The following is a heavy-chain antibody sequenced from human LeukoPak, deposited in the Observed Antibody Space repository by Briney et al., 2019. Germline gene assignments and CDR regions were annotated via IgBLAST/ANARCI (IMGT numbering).Heavy chain of an antibody. CDR2: INHSGST. V-gene: IGHV4-38-2*02. Sequence: SETLSLTCTVSGYSISSGYYWGWIRQPPGKGLEWIGEINHSGSTNYNPSLKSRVTISVDTSKNQFSLKLSSVTAADTAVYYCARQTAGVAYYYYMDVWGKGTTVAVSS. D-gene: IGHD1-14*01. CDR3: ARQTAGVAYYYYMDV. J-gene: IGHJ6*03. CDR1: GYSISSGYY.